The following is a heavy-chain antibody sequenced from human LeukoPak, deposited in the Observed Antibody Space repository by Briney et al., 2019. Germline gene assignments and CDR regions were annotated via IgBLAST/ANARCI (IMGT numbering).Heavy chain of an antibody. J-gene: IGHJ4*02. Sequence: GGSLRLSXAASGFTFSSYAMSWLRQAPGKGLEWVSGISGSGGSTYYADSVKGRFTISRDNSKNTLYVQMNSLRAEDTAVYYCAIPIREYSYGYRDYWGQGTLVTVSS. CDR1: GFTFSSYA. CDR3: AIPIREYSYGYRDY. D-gene: IGHD5-18*01. V-gene: IGHV3-23*01. CDR2: ISGSGGST.